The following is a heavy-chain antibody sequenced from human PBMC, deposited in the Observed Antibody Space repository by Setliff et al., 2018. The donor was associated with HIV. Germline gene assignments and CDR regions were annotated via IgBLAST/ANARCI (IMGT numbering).Heavy chain of an antibody. Sequence: PGGSLRLSCAVSGFTFSSHWMVWVRQAPGKGLEWVANIIQDGSEKNYVDSVKGRFTISRDNAKNSLFLQMNSLRAEETAVYYCARGQTSVTLQFDHWGQGTLVTVSA. CDR3: ARGQTSVTLQFDH. CDR1: GFTFSSHW. D-gene: IGHD4-17*01. J-gene: IGHJ4*02. V-gene: IGHV3-7*01. CDR2: IIQDGSEK.